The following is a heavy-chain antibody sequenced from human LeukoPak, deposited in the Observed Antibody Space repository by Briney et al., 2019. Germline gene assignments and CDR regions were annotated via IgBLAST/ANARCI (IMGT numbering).Heavy chain of an antibody. CDR1: GFTFSTAW. CDR3: LWWNY. J-gene: IGHJ4*02. V-gene: IGHV3-15*01. Sequence: PGGSLRLSCVASGFTFSTAWMSWLRQALGKGLEWVGRIKSNSDGGTTDYAASVKGRFTISRDDSKNTLYLQMNSLKTEDTAVYYCLWWNYWGQGTLVTVSS. CDR2: IKSNSDGGTT. D-gene: IGHD2-21*01.